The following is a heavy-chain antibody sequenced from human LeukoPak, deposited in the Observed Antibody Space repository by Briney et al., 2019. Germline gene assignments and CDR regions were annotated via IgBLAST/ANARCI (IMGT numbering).Heavy chain of an antibody. J-gene: IGHJ4*02. Sequence: ASVKVSCKASGYTFTNNYMHWVRQAPGQGLESMGIVNPSGGSTNYAQKFQGRVTMTRDTSTSTVYMELSSLRSEDTAVYYCARAVGIVVVVVATLDYWGQGTLVTVSS. CDR2: VNPSGGST. D-gene: IGHD2-15*01. CDR3: ARAVGIVVVVVATLDY. CDR1: GYTFTNNY. V-gene: IGHV1-46*01.